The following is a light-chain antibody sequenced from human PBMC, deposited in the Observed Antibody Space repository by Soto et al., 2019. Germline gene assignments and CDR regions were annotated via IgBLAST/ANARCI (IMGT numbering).Light chain of an antibody. CDR2: QAS. J-gene: IGKJ2*01. V-gene: IGKV1-5*03. Sequence: DIQMTQSPSTLSASVGDRVTITCGASQSIRSWLAWYQQKPGKAPKLLIYQASSLESGVPSRFSGTGSGTEFTLTISSLQPDDFATFYCQQYNTYSYTFGQGTKLEIK. CDR1: QSIRSW. CDR3: QQYNTYSYT.